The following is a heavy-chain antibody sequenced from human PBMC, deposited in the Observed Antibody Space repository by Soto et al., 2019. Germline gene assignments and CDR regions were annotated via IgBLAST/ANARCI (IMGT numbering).Heavy chain of an antibody. CDR3: AKVLGSGSYYDAFDI. Sequence: PGGSLRLSCAASGVTFSSYAMSWVRQAPGKGLEWVSAISGSGGSTYYADSVKGRFTISRDNSKNTLYLQMNSLRAEDTAVYYCAKVLGSGSYYDAFDIWGQGTMVTVSS. J-gene: IGHJ3*02. V-gene: IGHV3-23*01. CDR1: GVTFSSYA. D-gene: IGHD1-26*01. CDR2: ISGSGGST.